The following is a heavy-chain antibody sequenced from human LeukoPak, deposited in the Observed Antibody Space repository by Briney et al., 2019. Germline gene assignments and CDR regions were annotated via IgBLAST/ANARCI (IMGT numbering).Heavy chain of an antibody. D-gene: IGHD3-10*01. CDR2: IYSRGST. CDR3: ARGDGSGSYYTWFDP. CDR1: GGSISSGSQY. V-gene: IGHV4-61*02. Sequence: SETLSLTCTVSGGSISSGSQYWSWIRQPAGKGLEWIGRIYSRGSTNSNPSLKSRVTISLDTSKNQFSLKLTPVTAADTAVYYCARGDGSGSYYTWFDPWGQGTLVTVSS. J-gene: IGHJ5*02.